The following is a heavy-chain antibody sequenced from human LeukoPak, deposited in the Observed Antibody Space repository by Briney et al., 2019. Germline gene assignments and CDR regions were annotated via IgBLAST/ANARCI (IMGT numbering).Heavy chain of an antibody. CDR3: ARALYYYDSSGSPPGDAFGI. D-gene: IGHD3-22*01. CDR2: IYHSGST. CDR1: GGSISSGGYS. J-gene: IGHJ3*02. Sequence: SETLSLTCAVSGGSISSGGYSWSWIRQPPGKGLEWIGYIYHSGSTYYNPSLKSRVTISVDRSKNQFSLKLSSVTAADTAVYYCARALYYYDSSGSPPGDAFGIWGQGTMVTVSS. V-gene: IGHV4-30-2*01.